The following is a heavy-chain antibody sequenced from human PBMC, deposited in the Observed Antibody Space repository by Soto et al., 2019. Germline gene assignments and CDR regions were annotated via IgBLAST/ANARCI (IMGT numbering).Heavy chain of an antibody. CDR3: AREGGAARHNAFDI. J-gene: IGHJ3*02. V-gene: IGHV4-4*07. CDR1: GGSISSYY. D-gene: IGHD6-6*01. CDR2: IYTSGST. Sequence: LETLSLTCTVSGGSISSYYWSWIRQPAGKGLEWIGRIYTSGSTNYNPSLKSRVTMSVDTSKNQFSLKLSSVTAADTAVYYCAREGGAARHNAFDIWGQGTMVTVSS.